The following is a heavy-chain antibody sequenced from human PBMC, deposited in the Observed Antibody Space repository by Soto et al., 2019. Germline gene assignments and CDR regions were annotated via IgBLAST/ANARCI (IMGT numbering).Heavy chain of an antibody. D-gene: IGHD1-26*01. J-gene: IGHJ4*02. CDR1: GESINSWRYS. CDR3: ARGGALRTNGHVPLGF. CDR2: IHVTGYT. V-gene: IGHV4-30-2*01. Sequence: SDSLYLTRTVSGESINSWRYSWSWKRQAPGKGLEWIGNIHVTGYTAFSPSLKRRVTMSVDTSKNQFSLNVNSVTAADTAVYFCARGGALRTNGHVPLGFWGQGTLVTVSS.